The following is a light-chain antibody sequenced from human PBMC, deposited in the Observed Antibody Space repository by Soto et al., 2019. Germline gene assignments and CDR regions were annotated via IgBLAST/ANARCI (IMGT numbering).Light chain of an antibody. Sequence: QTVVTQEPSFSVSPGRTVTLTCGLTSGSVSTRYHPSWYQQAPGQAPRTLIYNTNIRSSGVPDRFSGAILGNKAALTITGAQADDESDYYCVLYMGGGISVFGGGTKVTVL. V-gene: IGLV8-61*01. CDR1: SGSVSTRYH. CDR3: VLYMGGGISV. CDR2: NTN. J-gene: IGLJ3*02.